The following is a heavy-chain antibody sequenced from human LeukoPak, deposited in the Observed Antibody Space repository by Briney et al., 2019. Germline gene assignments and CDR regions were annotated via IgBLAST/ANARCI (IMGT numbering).Heavy chain of an antibody. J-gene: IGHJ5*02. CDR1: GGSLSSSH. CDR3: ARVSDPRYSFFDP. V-gene: IGHV4-4*07. D-gene: IGHD5-18*01. CDR2: IYASGST. Sequence: SQTLSLTCTVSGGSLSSSHWSWIRQPAGKGLEWIGHIYASGSTNYNPSLKSRVTKSVDTSKNQLSLSLTSVTAADTAVYYCARVSDPRYSFFDPWGQGTLVTVSS.